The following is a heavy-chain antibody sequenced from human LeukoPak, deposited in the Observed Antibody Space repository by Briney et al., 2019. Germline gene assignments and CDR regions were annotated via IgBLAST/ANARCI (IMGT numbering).Heavy chain of an antibody. Sequence: GASVKVSCKASGNTFTGYYMHWVRQAPGQGLEWMGWINPNSGGTNYAQKFQGRVTMTRDTSISTAYMELSRLRSDDTAVYYCAREDYYDSSGYYKNKEYFHHWGQGTLVTVSS. V-gene: IGHV1-2*02. CDR1: GNTFTGYY. CDR3: AREDYYDSSGYYKNKEYFHH. J-gene: IGHJ1*01. CDR2: INPNSGGT. D-gene: IGHD3-22*01.